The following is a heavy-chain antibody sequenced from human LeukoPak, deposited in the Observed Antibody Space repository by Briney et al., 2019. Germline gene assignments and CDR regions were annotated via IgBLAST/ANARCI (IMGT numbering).Heavy chain of an antibody. CDR3: ARGGEISSGRRFQYYGMDV. V-gene: IGHV1-69*13. D-gene: IGHD6-19*01. CDR2: IIPIFGTA. J-gene: IGHJ6*02. CDR1: GGTFSSYA. Sequence: SVKVSCKASGGTFSSYAISWVRQAPGQGLEWMGGIIPIFGTANYAQKFQGRVTITADESTSTAYMELSSLRSEDTAVYYCARGGEISSGRRFQYYGMDVWGQGTTVTVSS.